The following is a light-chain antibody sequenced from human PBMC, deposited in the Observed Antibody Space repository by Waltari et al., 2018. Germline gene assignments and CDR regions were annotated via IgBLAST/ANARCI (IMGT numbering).Light chain of an antibody. V-gene: IGKV4-1*01. Sequence: DIVMTQSPDSLAVSLGERATINCKSSQSVLYSSNNKNYLAWYQQKPGQPPKLLIYWAPTRESGVPDRFSGSGSGTDFTLTISSLQAEDVAVYYCQQYYTTPHFGGGTKVEIK. CDR2: WAP. CDR1: QSVLYSSNNKNY. CDR3: QQYYTTPH. J-gene: IGKJ4*01.